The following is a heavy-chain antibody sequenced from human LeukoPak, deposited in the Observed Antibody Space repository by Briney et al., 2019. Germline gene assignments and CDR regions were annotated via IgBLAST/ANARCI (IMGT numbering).Heavy chain of an antibody. V-gene: IGHV4-39*07. CDR2: ISYSGSP. CDR3: ARLPVVATAVY. CDR1: GGSITSSSYY. D-gene: IGHD5-12*01. Sequence: PSETLSLTCTVSGGSITSSSYYWGWIRQPPGKGLEWIGSISYSGSPYYNPSLKSRVTISVDTSKNQFSLKLSSVTAADTAVYYCARLPVVATAVYWGQGTLVTVSS. J-gene: IGHJ4*02.